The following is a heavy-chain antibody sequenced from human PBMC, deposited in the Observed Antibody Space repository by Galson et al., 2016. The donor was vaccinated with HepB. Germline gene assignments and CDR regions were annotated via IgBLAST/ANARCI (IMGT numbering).Heavy chain of an antibody. J-gene: IGHJ4*02. D-gene: IGHD1-7*01. CDR1: GFRFSGHG. CDR2: ISYHGIDI. Sequence: SLRLSCAASGFRFSGHGMHWVRQAPGKGLEWVGIISYHGIDIYIADSVKGRFSISRDNSRNTLYLQMNSLRPEDTAVYYCAKGGDNWNFFDSCGQGTLVTVSS. CDR3: AKGGDNWNFFDS. V-gene: IGHV3-30*18.